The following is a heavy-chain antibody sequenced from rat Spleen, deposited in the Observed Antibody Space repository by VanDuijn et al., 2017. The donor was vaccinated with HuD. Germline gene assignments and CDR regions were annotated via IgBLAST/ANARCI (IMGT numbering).Heavy chain of an antibody. CDR3: ARSSGGYTQHWFPY. CDR1: GFSLTNNG. Sequence: QVQLKESGPGLVQPSQTLSLTCTVSGFSLTNNGVSWVRQPPGTGLEWMGVLWGNGNANYNSALKSRLSISRDTSKSQVFLKMSSLQTDYTAIFFCARSSGGYTQHWFPYWGQGTLVTVSS. CDR2: LWGNGNA. J-gene: IGHJ3*01. V-gene: IGHV2-13*01. D-gene: IGHD1-11*01.